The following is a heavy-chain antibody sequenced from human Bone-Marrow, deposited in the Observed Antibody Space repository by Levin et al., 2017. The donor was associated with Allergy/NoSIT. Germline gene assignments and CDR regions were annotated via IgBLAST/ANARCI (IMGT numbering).Heavy chain of an antibody. Sequence: SETLSLTCGVSDASISSSHWWTWVRQPPGKGLEWIGEIYHSGSTNYNPSLKSRVTISVEKSKNQFSLKLISVTAADTAVYYCARRNVLAPGEEWFDPWGQGTLVTVSS. J-gene: IGHJ5*02. CDR3: ARRNVLAPGEEWFDP. V-gene: IGHV4-4*02. CDR1: DASISSSHW. CDR2: IYHSGST. D-gene: IGHD7-27*01.